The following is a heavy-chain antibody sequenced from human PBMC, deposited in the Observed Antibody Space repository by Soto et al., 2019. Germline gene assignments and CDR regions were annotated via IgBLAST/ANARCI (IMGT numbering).Heavy chain of an antibody. D-gene: IGHD2-2*01. CDR3: AKEIVVVPAAFLGRPVMDV. CDR1: VFTFSTYA. CDR2: ISGSGGST. J-gene: IGHJ6*02. V-gene: IGHV3-23*01. Sequence: HPGGSLRLSCAASVFTFSTYAMHLVRQAPGQGLEWVSGISGSGGSTYYADSVKGRFTISRYNSKNTLYRQMNSLRAEDTAVYYCAKEIVVVPAAFLGRPVMDVWGQGTTVTVSS.